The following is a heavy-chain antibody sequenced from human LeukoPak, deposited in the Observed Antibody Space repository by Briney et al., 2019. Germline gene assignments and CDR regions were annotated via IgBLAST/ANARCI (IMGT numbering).Heavy chain of an antibody. J-gene: IGHJ4*02. V-gene: IGHV3-21*01. Sequence: GGSLRLSCAASGFTFSSYSMNWVRQAPGKGLEWVSSISSSSSYIYYADSVKGRFTISRDNAKNSLNLQMNSLRAEDTAVYYCARGIENLGRLWYDSSEKEVNLFDYWGQGTLVTVSS. D-gene: IGHD3-22*01. CDR3: ARGIENLGRLWYDSSEKEVNLFDY. CDR2: ISSSSSYI. CDR1: GFTFSSYS.